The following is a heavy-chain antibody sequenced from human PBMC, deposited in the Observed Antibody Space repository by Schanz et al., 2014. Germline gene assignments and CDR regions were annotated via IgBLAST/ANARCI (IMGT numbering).Heavy chain of an antibody. Sequence: EVHLLESGGGLVQPGGSLRLSCAASGFTFSNHALSWVRQAPGKGLEWVANIKQDGSEKYYVDSVKGRFTISRDNAKNSLYLQMNSLTAEDTAVYYCARPSDSSWYMDVWGKGTTVTVSS. D-gene: IGHD2-21*02. CDR1: GFTFSNHA. CDR3: ARPSDSSWYMDV. J-gene: IGHJ6*03. V-gene: IGHV3-7*01. CDR2: IKQDGSEK.